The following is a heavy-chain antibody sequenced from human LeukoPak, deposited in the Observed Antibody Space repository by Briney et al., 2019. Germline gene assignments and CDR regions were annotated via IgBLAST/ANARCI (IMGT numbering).Heavy chain of an antibody. CDR1: GFTFSSYW. CDR2: IKQDGSEK. Sequence: GGSLRLSCAASGFTFSSYWMSWVRQAPGKGLEWVANIKQDGSEKYYVDSVKGRFTVSRDNTRNSLYLQINSLRAGDTAVYYCATVPGGGYYNYYMGVWGKGTTVTVSS. J-gene: IGHJ6*03. D-gene: IGHD2-15*01. V-gene: IGHV3-7*01. CDR3: ATVPGGGYYNYYMGV.